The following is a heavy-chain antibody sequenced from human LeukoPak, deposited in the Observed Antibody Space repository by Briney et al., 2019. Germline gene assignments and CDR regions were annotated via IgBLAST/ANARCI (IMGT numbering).Heavy chain of an antibody. V-gene: IGHV3-30*04. CDR1: GFIFSSYV. D-gene: IGHD5-24*01. CDR3: ARARDGAGTLFDAFDL. J-gene: IGHJ3*01. Sequence: GGSLRLSCAASGFIFSSYVMHWVRQAPGKGLEWVAVISFDGIIKYYGDSVKGRFTISRDNSKNTLYLRMNSLRPEDTAIYYCARARDGAGTLFDAFDLWGQGTMVTVSS. CDR2: ISFDGIIK.